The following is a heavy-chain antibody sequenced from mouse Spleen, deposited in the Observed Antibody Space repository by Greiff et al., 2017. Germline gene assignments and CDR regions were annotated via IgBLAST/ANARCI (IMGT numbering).Heavy chain of an antibody. D-gene: IGHD1-1*02. CDR1: GFSFSDYG. J-gene: IGHJ4*01. CDR3: ARGHYDAMDY. Sequence: EVQGVESGGGLVKPGGSLKLSCAASGFSFSDYGMHWVRQAPEKGLEWVAYISSGSSTIYYADTVKGRFTISRDNAKNTLFRQMTRMRYKDTAMYYCARGHYDAMDYWGQGTSVTVSA. V-gene: IGHV5-17*01. CDR2: ISSGSSTI.